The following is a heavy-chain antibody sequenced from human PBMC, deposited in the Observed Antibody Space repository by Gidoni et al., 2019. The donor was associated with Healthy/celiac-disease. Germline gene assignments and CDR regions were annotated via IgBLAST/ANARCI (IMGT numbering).Heavy chain of an antibody. CDR2: INHSGST. CDR3: ARGFVRVNIAAAGTGDY. J-gene: IGHJ4*02. D-gene: IGHD6-13*01. V-gene: IGHV4-34*01. CDR1: GGSFSGYY. Sequence: QVQLQPWGAGLLKPSETLSLTCAVYGGSFSGYYWSWIRQPPGKGLEWIGEINHSGSTNYNPSLKSRVTISVDTSKNQFSLKLSSVTAADTAVYYCARGFVRVNIAAAGTGDYWGQGTLVTVSS.